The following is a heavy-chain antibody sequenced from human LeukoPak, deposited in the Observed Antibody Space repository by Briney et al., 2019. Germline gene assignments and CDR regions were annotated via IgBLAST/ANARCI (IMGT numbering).Heavy chain of an antibody. J-gene: IGHJ4*02. D-gene: IGHD6-6*01. Sequence: PSQTLSLTCTVSGGSISSGGYYWSWIRQPPGKGLEWIGYIYHSGSTYYNPSLKSRVTISVDRSKNQFSLKLSSVTAADTAVYYCARSRVGSSSTDFDYWGQGTLVTVSS. CDR3: ARSRVGSSSTDFDY. V-gene: IGHV4-30-2*01. CDR2: IYHSGST. CDR1: GGSISSGGYY.